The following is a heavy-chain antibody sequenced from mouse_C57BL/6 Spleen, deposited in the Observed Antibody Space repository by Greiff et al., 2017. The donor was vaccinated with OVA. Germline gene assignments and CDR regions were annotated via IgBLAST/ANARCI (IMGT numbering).Heavy chain of an antibody. D-gene: IGHD2-1*01. V-gene: IGHV1-15*01. Sequence: VQLQQSGAELVRPGASVTLSCKASGYTFTDYEMHWVKQTPVHGLEWIGAIDPETGGTAYNQKFTGKAILTADKSSSTAYMELRSLTSEDSAVYYCTRDGNYGRDYFDYWGQGTTLTVSS. CDR1: GYTFTDYE. CDR2: IDPETGGT. CDR3: TRDGNYGRDYFDY. J-gene: IGHJ2*01.